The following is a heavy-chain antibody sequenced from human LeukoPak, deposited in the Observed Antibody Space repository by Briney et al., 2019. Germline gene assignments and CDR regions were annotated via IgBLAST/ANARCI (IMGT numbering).Heavy chain of an antibody. CDR2: MYYSGST. V-gene: IGHV4-39*07. CDR1: DVSISSGSFY. CDR3: ARETSQKGAHYMDV. Sequence: SETLSLTCTVSDVSISSGSFYWGWIRQPPGKGLEWIGSMYYSGSTYYNPSLKSRVTISVDTSKNQFSLKLSSVTAADTAVYYCARETSQKGAHYMDVWGKGTTVTISS. D-gene: IGHD3-16*01. J-gene: IGHJ6*03.